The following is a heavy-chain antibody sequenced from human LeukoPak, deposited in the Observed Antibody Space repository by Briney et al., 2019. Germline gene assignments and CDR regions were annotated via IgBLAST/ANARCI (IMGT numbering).Heavy chain of an antibody. Sequence: GRSLRLSCAATGFTFSSYAMHWVRQAPGKGLDWVAVISYDGSNKYYADSVKGRFTISRDNSKNTLYLQMNSVRAEDTAVYYCASAENGGYFDYWGQGTLVTVSS. CDR1: GFTFSSYA. CDR3: ASAENGGYFDY. D-gene: IGHD2-15*01. J-gene: IGHJ4*02. CDR2: ISYDGSNK. V-gene: IGHV3-30*04.